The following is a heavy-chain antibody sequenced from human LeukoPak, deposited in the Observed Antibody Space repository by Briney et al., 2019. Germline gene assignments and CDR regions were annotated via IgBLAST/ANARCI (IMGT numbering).Heavy chain of an antibody. Sequence: GASVKVSCKASGYAFTGYYMHWVRQAPGQGLEWMGWINPNSGGTNYAQKFQGRVTMTRDTSISTAYMELSRLRSDDTAVFYCAWSSPYNAFDIWGQGTMVTVSS. CDR1: GYAFTGYY. V-gene: IGHV1-2*02. J-gene: IGHJ3*02. D-gene: IGHD2-21*01. CDR2: INPNSGGT. CDR3: AWSSPYNAFDI.